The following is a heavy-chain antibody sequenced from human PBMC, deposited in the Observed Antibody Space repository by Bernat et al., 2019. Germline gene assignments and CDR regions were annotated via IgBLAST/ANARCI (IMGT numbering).Heavy chain of an antibody. CDR2: ISSSSSTI. CDR3: ARDPGYKVWYYYMDV. D-gene: IGHD2-2*02. V-gene: IGHV3-48*01. CDR1: GFTFSSYS. J-gene: IGHJ6*03. Sequence: EVQLVESGGGLVQPGGSLRLSCAASGFTFSSYSMNWVRQAPGKGLEWVSYISSSSSTIYYADSVKGRFTISRDNSNNTLYLQMNSLRAEDTAVYYCARDPGYKVWYYYMDVWGKGTTVTVSS.